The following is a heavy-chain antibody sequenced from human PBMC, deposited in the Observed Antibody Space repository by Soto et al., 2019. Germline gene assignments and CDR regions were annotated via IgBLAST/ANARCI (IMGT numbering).Heavy chain of an antibody. D-gene: IGHD3-16*02. CDR2: RIWNRGSI. Sequence: GGSLRLSCVASGFTFDDFAMRWVRQAPGKGLEWVSGRIWNRGSIAYAHSVKGRFTIYRDDATNSLSLQMNSLRPEDKALYYWAKEISLGXISAPDHWGQGTLVTVSS. CDR1: GFTFDDFA. V-gene: IGHV3-9*01. J-gene: IGHJ4*02. CDR3: AKEISLGXISAPDH.